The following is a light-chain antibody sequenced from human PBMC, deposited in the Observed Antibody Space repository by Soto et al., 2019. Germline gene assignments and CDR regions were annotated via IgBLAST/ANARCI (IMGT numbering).Light chain of an antibody. CDR2: DAS. J-gene: IGKJ4*01. CDR1: QTVRNN. V-gene: IGKV3D-15*01. Sequence: EVVLTQSPGTLSLTPGERATLXXRASQTVRNNYVAWYQQKPGPAPRXXIYDASSRATGSPDRFSGGGAGTEFTLSIGSLQSEAFAVYSCQQYNNGPLTFGGGTKVEIK. CDR3: QQYNNGPLT.